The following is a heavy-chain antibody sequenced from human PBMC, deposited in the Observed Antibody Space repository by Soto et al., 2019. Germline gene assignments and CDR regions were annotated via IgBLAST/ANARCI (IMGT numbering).Heavy chain of an antibody. CDR3: ARSITRVRGVIYFDY. CDR2: IFSNDEK. Sequence: QVTLKESGPVLVKPTETLTLTCTVSGFSLSNARMGVSWIRQPPGKALEWLAHIFSNDEKSYSTSLKSRLNISKDTSKSQVVLTMTNMDPVDTATYYCARSITRVRGVIYFDYWGQGTLVTVAS. J-gene: IGHJ4*02. V-gene: IGHV2-26*01. CDR1: GFSLSNARMG. D-gene: IGHD3-10*01.